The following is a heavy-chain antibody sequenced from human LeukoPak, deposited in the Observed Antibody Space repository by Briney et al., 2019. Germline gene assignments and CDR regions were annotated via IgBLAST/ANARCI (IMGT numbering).Heavy chain of an antibody. J-gene: IGHJ5*02. Sequence: GGSLRLSCAASGFTFDDYTMHWVRQAPGKGLEWVSLSWDGSNTYYADSVKDRFTISRDNSKNSLYLQMNSLRTEDTALYYCAKGTGKSTLNWFDPWGQGTLVTVSS. D-gene: IGHD1-14*01. CDR1: GFTFDDYT. CDR2: SWDGSNT. CDR3: AKGTGKSTLNWFDP. V-gene: IGHV3-43*01.